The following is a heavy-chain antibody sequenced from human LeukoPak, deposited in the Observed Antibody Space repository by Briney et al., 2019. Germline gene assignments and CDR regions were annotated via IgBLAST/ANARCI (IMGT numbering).Heavy chain of an antibody. CDR2: MNPNSGNT. CDR1: GYTFTSYD. Sequence: GASVKVSCKASGYTFTSYDINWVRQATGQGLEWMGWMNPNSGNTGYAQKFQGRVTMTRNTSISTAYMELSSLRSEDTAVYYCARRMIVGNWFDPWGQGTLVTVSS. D-gene: IGHD3-22*01. J-gene: IGHJ5*02. V-gene: IGHV1-8*01. CDR3: ARRMIVGNWFDP.